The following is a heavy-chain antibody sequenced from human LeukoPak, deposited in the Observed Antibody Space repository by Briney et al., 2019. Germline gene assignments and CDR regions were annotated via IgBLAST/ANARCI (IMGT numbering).Heavy chain of an antibody. CDR2: ISGSGGST. Sequence: GGSLRLSCAASGFTFSSYAMSWVRQAPGKGQEWVSAISGSGGSTYYADSVKGRFTISRDNPKNTLYLQMNSLRAEDTAVYYCAKDRSSYGDYFDYWGQGTLVTVSS. CDR1: GFTFSSYA. CDR3: AKDRSSYGDYFDY. D-gene: IGHD4-17*01. V-gene: IGHV3-23*01. J-gene: IGHJ4*02.